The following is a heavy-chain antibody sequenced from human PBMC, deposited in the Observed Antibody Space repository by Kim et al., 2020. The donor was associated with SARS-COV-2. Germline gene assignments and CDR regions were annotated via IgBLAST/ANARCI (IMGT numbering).Heavy chain of an antibody. CDR1: GGSFSGYY. CDR3: ARQEGYSYGGVIVY. J-gene: IGHJ4*02. CDR2: INHSGST. V-gene: IGHV4-34*01. Sequence: SETLSLTCAVYGGSFSGYYWSWIRQPPGKGLEWIGEINHSGSTNYNPSLKSRVTISVDTSKNQFSLKLSSVTAADTAVYYCARQEGYSYGGVIVYWGQGTLVTVSS. D-gene: IGHD5-18*01.